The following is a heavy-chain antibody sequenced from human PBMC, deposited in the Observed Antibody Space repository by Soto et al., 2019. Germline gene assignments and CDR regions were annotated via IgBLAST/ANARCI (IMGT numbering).Heavy chain of an antibody. J-gene: IGHJ5*02. Sequence: GGSLRLSCAASGFTFSSYAMHWVRQAPGKGLEWVAVISYDGSNKYYADSVKGRFTISRDNSKNTLYLQMNSLRAEDTAVYYCAREYSSSSRDWFDPWGQGTLVTVSS. CDR2: ISYDGSNK. V-gene: IGHV3-30-3*01. CDR1: GFTFSSYA. D-gene: IGHD6-6*01. CDR3: AREYSSSSRDWFDP.